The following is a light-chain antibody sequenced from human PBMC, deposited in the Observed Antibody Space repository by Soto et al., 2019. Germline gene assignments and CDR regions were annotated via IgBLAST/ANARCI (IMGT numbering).Light chain of an antibody. CDR1: LSVSSNY. J-gene: IGKJ4*01. CDR3: HQYGISP. Sequence: EIGLTQSPGTLPLSPRERATLSCRASLSVSSNYLAWYQQKPGQAPRLLIYGASSRATGIPDRFSGSGSGTEFTLTISRLEPEDFAVYYCHQYGISPFGGGTKVEIK. CDR2: GAS. V-gene: IGKV3-20*01.